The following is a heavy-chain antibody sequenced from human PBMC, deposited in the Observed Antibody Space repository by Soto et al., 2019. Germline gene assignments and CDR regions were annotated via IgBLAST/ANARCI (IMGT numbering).Heavy chain of an antibody. CDR1: GYTFTSYG. V-gene: IGHV1-18*01. D-gene: IGHD3-10*01. CDR2: ISTYNGNT. J-gene: IGHJ4*02. Sequence: QVQLVQSGAEVKKPGASVKVSCKASGYTFTSYGITWVRQAPGQGLEWMGWISTYNGNTKYAQKLQGRVTMTTDTATSTAYMELRSLRSDDPAVFYCAREMVRGVGSDYWGQGTLVTVSS. CDR3: AREMVRGVGSDY.